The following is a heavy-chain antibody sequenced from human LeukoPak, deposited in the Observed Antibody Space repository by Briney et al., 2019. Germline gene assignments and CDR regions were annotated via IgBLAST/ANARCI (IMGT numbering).Heavy chain of an antibody. CDR1: GYTFTSYD. CDR3: ARGRFTMVRGIRRYYFDY. CDR2: MNPNSGNT. Sequence: ASVKVSCKASGYTFTSYDINWVRQATGQGLEWMGWMNPNSGNTGYAQKFQGRVTITRNTSISTACMELSSLRSEDTAVYYCARGRFTMVRGIRRYYFDYWGQGTLVTVSS. J-gene: IGHJ4*02. V-gene: IGHV1-8*03. D-gene: IGHD3-10*01.